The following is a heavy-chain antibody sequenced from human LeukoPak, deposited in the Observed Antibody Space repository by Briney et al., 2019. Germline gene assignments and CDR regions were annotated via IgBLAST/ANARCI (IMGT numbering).Heavy chain of an antibody. J-gene: IGHJ5*02. V-gene: IGHV3-7*01. Sequence: GGSLRLSCAASGFTFSSYWMSWVRPAPVQWLEWVANIKQDGSEKYYVDSVKGRFTISRDNAKNSLYLQMNSLRAEDTAVYYCARGPAPFDPWGQGTLVTVSS. CDR3: ARGPAPFDP. CDR1: GFTFSSYW. D-gene: IGHD2-2*01. CDR2: IKQDGSEK.